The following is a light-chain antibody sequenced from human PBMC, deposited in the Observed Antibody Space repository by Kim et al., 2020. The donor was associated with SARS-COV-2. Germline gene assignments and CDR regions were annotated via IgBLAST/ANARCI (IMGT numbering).Light chain of an antibody. CDR2: GAS. Sequence: SPGERATLPCRASQSVSSSYLVWYQQKPGQAPRLLIYGASSRATGIPDRFSGSGSGTDFTLTISRLEPEDFAVYYCQQYGSSPPNTFGQGTKLEI. CDR1: QSVSSSY. CDR3: QQYGSSPPNT. V-gene: IGKV3-20*01. J-gene: IGKJ2*01.